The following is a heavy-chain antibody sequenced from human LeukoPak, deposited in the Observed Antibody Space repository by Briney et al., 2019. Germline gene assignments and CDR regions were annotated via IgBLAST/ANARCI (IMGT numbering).Heavy chain of an antibody. Sequence: ASEKVSCKASGYSFTSYHMHWVRQAPGQGLEWMGIINPSGGSTSYAQKFQGRVTMTRDTSTSTVYMELSSLRSEDTAVYYCATRGGYSSGWAYWGQGTLVTVSS. CDR2: INPSGGST. J-gene: IGHJ4*02. D-gene: IGHD6-19*01. CDR1: GYSFTSYH. V-gene: IGHV1-46*01. CDR3: ATRGGYSSGWAY.